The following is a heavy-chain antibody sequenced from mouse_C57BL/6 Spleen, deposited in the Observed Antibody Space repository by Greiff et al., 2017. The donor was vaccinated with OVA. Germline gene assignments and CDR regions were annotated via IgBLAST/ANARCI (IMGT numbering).Heavy chain of an antibody. CDR3: ARGGQLRLRDAMDY. D-gene: IGHD3-2*02. V-gene: IGHV5-17*01. CDR2: ISSGSSTI. J-gene: IGHJ4*01. Sequence: EVMLVESGGGLVKPGGSLKLSCAASGFTFSDYGMHWVRQAPEKGLEWVAYISSGSSTIYYADTVKGRFTISRDNAKNTLFLQITSLRTEDTAMYYCARGGQLRLRDAMDYWGQGTSVTVSS. CDR1: GFTFSDYG.